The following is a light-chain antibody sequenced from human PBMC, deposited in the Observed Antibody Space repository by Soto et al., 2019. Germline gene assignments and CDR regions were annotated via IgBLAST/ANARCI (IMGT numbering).Light chain of an antibody. CDR3: SSYARDTTVL. CDR2: EVL. Sequence: QSVLTQPASVSGSPGQSITISCTGTSHDIGSFKYVSWYQQHPGKAPKLIILEVLNRSSGVSDRFSGSKSGNTASLTISGLQADDEADYYCSSYARDTTVLFGGGTKVTVL. J-gene: IGLJ2*01. CDR1: SHDIGSFKY. V-gene: IGLV2-14*01.